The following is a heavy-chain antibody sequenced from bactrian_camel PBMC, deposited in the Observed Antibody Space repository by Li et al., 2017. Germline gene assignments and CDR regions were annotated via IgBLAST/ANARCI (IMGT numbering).Heavy chain of an antibody. D-gene: IGHD6*01. CDR1: GFTFGTYG. V-gene: IGHV3-2*01. J-gene: IGHJ4*01. CDR2: TYSSSVAT. CDR3: ATDVGGSPNH. Sequence: VQLVESGGGSVQPGGSLRLSCEASGFTFGTYGVNWVRQAPGKGLEWISTTYSSSVATDYADSVKGRFTISAVNADNTLYLFMNSLKPEDSGVYYCATDVGGSPNHWGQGTQVTVS.